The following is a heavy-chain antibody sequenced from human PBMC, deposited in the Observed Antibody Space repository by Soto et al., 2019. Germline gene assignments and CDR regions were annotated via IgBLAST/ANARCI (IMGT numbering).Heavy chain of an antibody. D-gene: IGHD3-22*01. Sequence: GGSLRLSCAASGFTFSSYSMNWVRQAPGKGLEWVSYISSSSSTIYYADSVKGRFTISRDNAKNSLYLQMNSLRDEDTAVYYCAGGEPMYDYDSSGYRLNWLDPWGQGTLVTVSS. CDR2: ISSSSSTI. CDR3: AGGEPMYDYDSSGYRLNWLDP. J-gene: IGHJ5*02. V-gene: IGHV3-48*02. CDR1: GFTFSSYS.